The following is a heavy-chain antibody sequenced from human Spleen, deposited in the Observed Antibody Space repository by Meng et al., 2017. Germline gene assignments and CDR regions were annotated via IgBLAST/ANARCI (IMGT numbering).Heavy chain of an antibody. Sequence: SCAISGDSVSSNSAAWNWIRQSPSRGLEWLGRTYYRSKWYNDYAVSVKSRITINPDTSKNQFSLQLNSVTPEDTAVYYCARETSIFGVVITNGPGESRMDVWGQGTTVTVSS. V-gene: IGHV6-1*01. J-gene: IGHJ6*02. D-gene: IGHD3-3*01. CDR3: ARETSIFGVVITNGPGESRMDV. CDR2: TYYRSKWYN. CDR1: GDSVSSNSAA.